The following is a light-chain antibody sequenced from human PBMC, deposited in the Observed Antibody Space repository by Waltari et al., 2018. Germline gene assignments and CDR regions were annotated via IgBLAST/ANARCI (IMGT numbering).Light chain of an antibody. Sequence: EIVLTQSPGPLSLSPGERATLPCRASQSVSSSYLAWYQQKPGQAPRPLIYGASSRATGIPDRFSGSGSGTDFTLTISRLEPEDCAVYYCQQYGSSPFMYTFGQGTKLEIK. V-gene: IGKV3-20*01. CDR1: QSVSSSY. J-gene: IGKJ2*01. CDR2: GAS. CDR3: QQYGSSPFMYT.